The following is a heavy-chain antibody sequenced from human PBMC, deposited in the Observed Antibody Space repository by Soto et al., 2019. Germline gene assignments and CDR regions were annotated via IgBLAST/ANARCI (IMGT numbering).Heavy chain of an antibody. D-gene: IGHD3-3*02. V-gene: IGHV3-33*03. Sequence: GGSLRLSCAASGFTFSSYGMHWVRQAPGKGLEWVAVIWYDGSNKYYADSVKGRFTISRDNSKNTLYLQINSLIAEDTAVYYCAAAYPFLEWSYGMDVWGQGTTVTVSS. CDR3: AAAYPFLEWSYGMDV. CDR2: IWYDGSNK. CDR1: GFTFSSYG. J-gene: IGHJ6*02.